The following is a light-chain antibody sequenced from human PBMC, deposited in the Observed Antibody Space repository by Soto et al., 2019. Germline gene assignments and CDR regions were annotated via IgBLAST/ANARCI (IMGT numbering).Light chain of an antibody. CDR3: QQRYNWPPWT. CDR2: DAS. Sequence: EIVMTQSPGTLSLSPGRRATLSCRASESVSSNLAWYQQKPGQAPRLLIYDASTRATGIPARFSGSGSGTDFTLTISSLEPEDFALYYCQQRYNWPPWTFGHGTKVDIK. J-gene: IGKJ1*01. CDR1: ESVSSN. V-gene: IGKV3-11*01.